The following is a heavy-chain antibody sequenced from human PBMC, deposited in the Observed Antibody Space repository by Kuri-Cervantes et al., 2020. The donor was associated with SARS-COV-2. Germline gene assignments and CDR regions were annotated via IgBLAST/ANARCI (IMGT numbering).Heavy chain of an antibody. V-gene: IGHV3-30*03. CDR1: GFTFSSYG. D-gene: IGHD7-27*01. J-gene: IGHJ6*03. CDR2: ISYDGSNK. CDR3: ARDGDPYYYYYMDV. Sequence: GESLKISCAASGFTFSSYGMHWVRQAPGKGLEWVAVISYDGSNKYYADSVKGRFTISRDNSKNTLYLQMNSLRAEDTAVYYCARDGDPYYYYYMDVWGKGTTVTVSS.